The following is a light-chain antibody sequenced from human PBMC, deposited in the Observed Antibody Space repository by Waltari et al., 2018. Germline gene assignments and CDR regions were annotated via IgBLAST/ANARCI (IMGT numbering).Light chain of an antibody. V-gene: IGKV3D-15*01. CDR2: GAS. CDR3: QQYNNWPPLFT. Sequence: EVGMTQCPVTEPESPGDRATLACRASQSVSSNLAWYQQKPGQAPRLLIYGASTRATGIPARFSGTGSGTEFTLTISSLQSEDFAVYYCQQYNNWPPLFTFGPGTKVDMK. J-gene: IGKJ3*01. CDR1: QSVSSN.